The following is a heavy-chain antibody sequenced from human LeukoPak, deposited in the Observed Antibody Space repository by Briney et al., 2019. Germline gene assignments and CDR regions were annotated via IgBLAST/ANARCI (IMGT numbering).Heavy chain of an antibody. D-gene: IGHD6-13*01. CDR3: AREVVAAPGTVDY. V-gene: IGHV3-21*04. Sequence: PGGSLRLSCAASGFTFSSYSMNWVRQAPGKGLEWVSSISSSSYIYYADSVKGRFTISRGNAKNSLYLQMNSLRAEDTAVYYCAREVVAAPGTVDYWGQGTLVTVSS. J-gene: IGHJ4*02. CDR2: ISSSSYI. CDR1: GFTFSSYS.